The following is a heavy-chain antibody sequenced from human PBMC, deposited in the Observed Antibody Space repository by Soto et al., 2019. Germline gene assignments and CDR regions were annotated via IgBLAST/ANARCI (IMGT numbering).Heavy chain of an antibody. D-gene: IGHD6-13*01. CDR2: ISAGGVST. CDR1: GFTFSDYA. CDR3: VRSSRSSWSHFDH. Sequence: EVQLLESGGGAVQPGGSLRLSCEGSGFTFSDYAMAWVRQAPGKGLQWVSGISAGGVSTYYADSVKGRFTISRDNSQNTLFLQVTTVTAGDSALYYCVRSSRSSWSHFDHWGQGVLVTASS. V-gene: IGHV3-23*01. J-gene: IGHJ4*02.